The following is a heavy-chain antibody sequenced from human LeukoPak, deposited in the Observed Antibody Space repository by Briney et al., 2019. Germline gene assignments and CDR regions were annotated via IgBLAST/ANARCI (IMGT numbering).Heavy chain of an antibody. CDR3: AGVDTGYMDV. V-gene: IGHV1-2*02. Sequence: GASVKVSCKASGYTFTGYYIHWVRQAPGQGLEWMGWINPNSGGSNYAQKVQGRVTMTRDTSISTAYMELSRLRSDDTAVYYCAGVDTGYMDVWGKGTTVTVSS. D-gene: IGHD5-18*01. CDR1: GYTFTGYY. CDR2: INPNSGGS. J-gene: IGHJ6*03.